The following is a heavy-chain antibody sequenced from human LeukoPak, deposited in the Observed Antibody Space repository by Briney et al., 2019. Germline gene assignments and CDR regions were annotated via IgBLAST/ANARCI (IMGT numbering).Heavy chain of an antibody. CDR2: IRNRANGQTS. V-gene: IGHV3-72*01. J-gene: IGHJ4*02. Sequence: GGSLRLSCAASGFTFSDHYIDWVRQAPGRGLEWIGLIRNRANGQTSVYAASVSGRFTISRDDSKNSVYLQMDSLKTEDTAVYYCADIGSAGTDHWGQGTLVTVSS. CDR1: GFTFSDHY. CDR3: ADIGSAGTDH. D-gene: IGHD5-12*01.